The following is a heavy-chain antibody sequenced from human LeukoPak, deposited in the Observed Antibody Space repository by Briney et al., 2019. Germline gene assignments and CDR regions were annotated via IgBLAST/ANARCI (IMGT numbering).Heavy chain of an antibody. D-gene: IGHD2-15*01. CDR3: VKDFGRTSATVDC. CDR2: ISGSGGST. CDR1: GFTFSSYA. V-gene: IGHV3-23*01. J-gene: IGHJ4*02. Sequence: PGGSLRLSCAASGFTFSSYAMSWVRQAPGKGLEWVSAISGSGGSTYYADSVKGRFTISRDNSKNTLYLQMSGLRTEDTAFYYCVKDFGRTSATVDCWGQGTLVIVSP.